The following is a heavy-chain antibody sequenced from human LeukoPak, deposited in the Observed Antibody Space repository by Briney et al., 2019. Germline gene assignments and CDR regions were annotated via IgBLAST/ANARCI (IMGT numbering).Heavy chain of an antibody. D-gene: IGHD3-22*01. CDR1: GFTFSTYS. Sequence: GGSLRLSCAASGFTFSTYSMNWVRQAPGKGLEWVSSISGDTTYINYADSVKGRFTISRDNAKNSLYLQMNSLRAEDTAVYYCARDYYDSSGYLYWGQGTLVTVSS. V-gene: IGHV3-21*01. CDR2: ISGDTTYI. CDR3: ARDYYDSSGYLY. J-gene: IGHJ4*02.